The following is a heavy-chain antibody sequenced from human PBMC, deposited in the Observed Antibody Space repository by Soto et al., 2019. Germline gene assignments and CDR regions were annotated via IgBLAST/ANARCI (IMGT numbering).Heavy chain of an antibody. J-gene: IGHJ6*02. CDR3: ARDPNDIVVVPSANFYYYYYGMDV. Sequence: ASVKVSCKASGYIFTNYGISWVRQAPGQGLEWMGWISDYNGNTKYAQKFQGRVTMTTETSTRTAYMELRSLSSDDTAVYYCARDPNDIVVVPSANFYYYYYGMDVWGQGTTVTVS. V-gene: IGHV1-18*01. CDR1: GYIFTNYG. D-gene: IGHD2-2*01. CDR2: ISDYNGNT.